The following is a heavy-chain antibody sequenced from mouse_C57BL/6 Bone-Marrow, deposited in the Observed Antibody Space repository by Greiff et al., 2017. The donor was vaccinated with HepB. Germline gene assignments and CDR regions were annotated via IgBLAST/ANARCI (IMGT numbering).Heavy chain of an antibody. V-gene: IGHV6-3*01. J-gene: IGHJ1*03. CDR1: GFTFSNYW. Sequence: EVKLVESGGGLVQPGGSMKLSCVASGFTFSNYWMNWVRQSPEKGLEWVAQISLKSDNYATHYAESVKGRFTISRADSKSSVYLQINNLRTEDTGHYYCYLLIYYCGSSYRYFDVWGTGTTVTVSS. CDR2: ISLKSDNYAT. D-gene: IGHD1-1*01. CDR3: YLLIYYCGSSYRYFDV.